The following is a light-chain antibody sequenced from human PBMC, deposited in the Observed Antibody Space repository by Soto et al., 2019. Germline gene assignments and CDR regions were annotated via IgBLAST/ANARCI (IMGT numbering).Light chain of an antibody. CDR2: WAS. J-gene: IGKJ1*01. Sequence: DIVLTQSPDSLALSLGATATINCKSSQTVFYNSNKKNYLAWYQQKPGQPPRLLFSWASTRVSGVPDRFTGSGSGTDFTLTISSLQAEDVAVYSCQQHYSETPTFGQGTKVAIK. CDR3: QQHYSETPT. V-gene: IGKV4-1*01. CDR1: QTVFYNSNKKNY.